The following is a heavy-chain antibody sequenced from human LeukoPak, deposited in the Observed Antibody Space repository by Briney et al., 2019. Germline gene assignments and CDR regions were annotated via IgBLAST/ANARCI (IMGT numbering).Heavy chain of an antibody. CDR2: IDTNNGET. CDR3: VRDVDQRLDY. CDR1: GYNLVAYG. Sequence: ASMNVSRKSSGYNLVAYGLSWVRQAPGQGLEWMGWIDTNNGETNHTQRFLGRVTLTTDTSTNTAYMELRGLRSNNTAVFYCVRDVDQRLDYWGQGTLVTVSS. V-gene: IGHV1-18*01. J-gene: IGHJ4*02.